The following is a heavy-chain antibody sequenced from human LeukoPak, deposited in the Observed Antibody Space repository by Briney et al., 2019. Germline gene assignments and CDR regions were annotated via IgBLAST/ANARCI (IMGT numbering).Heavy chain of an antibody. CDR3: ARCRIYCSGGSCYQNWFDP. CDR1: GYTFTIYD. CDR2: INAGNGNT. Sequence: ASVKVFCKSCGYTFTIYDMHWVREAPGQRCECMGWINAGNGNTKYSQEFQGRVTITRDTSASTAYTELSSLRSEDMAVYYCARCRIYCSGGSCYQNWFDPWGQGTLVTVSS. V-gene: IGHV1-3*03. J-gene: IGHJ5*02. D-gene: IGHD2-15*01.